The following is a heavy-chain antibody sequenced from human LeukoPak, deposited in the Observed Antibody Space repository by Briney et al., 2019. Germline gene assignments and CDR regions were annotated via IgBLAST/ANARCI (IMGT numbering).Heavy chain of an antibody. J-gene: IGHJ4*02. CDR2: ISYDGSNK. D-gene: IGHD3-3*01. Sequence: GGSLRLSCAASGFTFSSYAMHWVRQAPGKGLEWVAVISYDGSNKYYADSVKGRFTISRDNSKNTLYLQMNSLRAEDTAVYYCAKKSTIFGTLLWGQGTLVTVSS. CDR1: GFTFSSYA. V-gene: IGHV3-30-3*01. CDR3: AKKSTIFGTLL.